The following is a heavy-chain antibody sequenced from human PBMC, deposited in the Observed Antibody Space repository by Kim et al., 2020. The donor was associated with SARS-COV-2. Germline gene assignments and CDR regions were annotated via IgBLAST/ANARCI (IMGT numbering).Heavy chain of an antibody. V-gene: IGHV3-48*03. CDR1: GFTFSSYE. J-gene: IGHJ4*02. D-gene: IGHD3-9*01. Sequence: GGSLRLSCAASGFTFSSYEMNWVRQAPGKGLEWVSYISSSGSTIYYADSVKGRFTISRDNAKNSLYLQMNSLRAEDTAVYYCARDTTDTGYYDILTGYSYYFDYWGQGTLVTVSS. CDR3: ARDTTDTGYYDILTGYSYYFDY. CDR2: ISSSGSTI.